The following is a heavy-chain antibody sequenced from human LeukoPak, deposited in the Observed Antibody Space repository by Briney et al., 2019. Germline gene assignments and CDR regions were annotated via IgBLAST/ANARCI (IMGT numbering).Heavy chain of an antibody. CDR1: GFPFSSYW. D-gene: IGHD5-24*01. Sequence: QRGGSLRLSCVASGFPFSSYWMTWVRQAPGKGLEWVANIKQDGSKKSYVDSVKGRFTISRDNAKNSLYLQMNSQRAEDTAIYYCARVGYIDEGIDYWGQGTLVTVSS. J-gene: IGHJ4*02. CDR2: IKQDGSKK. CDR3: ARVGYIDEGIDY. V-gene: IGHV3-7*04.